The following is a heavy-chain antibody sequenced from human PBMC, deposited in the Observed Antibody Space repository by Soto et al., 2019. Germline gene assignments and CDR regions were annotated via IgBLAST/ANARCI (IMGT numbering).Heavy chain of an antibody. CDR3: ARLLRDEYYFDY. D-gene: IGHD5-12*01. Sequence: PSETLSLTCTVSGGSISSYYWSWIRQPPGKGLEWIGYIYYSGSTNYNPSLKSRVTISVDTSKNQFSLKLSSVTAADTAVYYCARLLRDEYYFDYWGQGTLVTVSS. CDR2: IYYSGST. CDR1: GGSISSYY. J-gene: IGHJ4*02. V-gene: IGHV4-59*08.